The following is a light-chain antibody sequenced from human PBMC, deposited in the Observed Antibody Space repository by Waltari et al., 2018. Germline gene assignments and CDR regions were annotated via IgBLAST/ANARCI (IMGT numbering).Light chain of an antibody. CDR2: EVL. CDR1: YSNVGSYDL. V-gene: IGLV2-23*02. CDR3: CSYASSSPRLI. J-gene: IGLJ2*01. Sequence: QSALTQPASVSGSLGQSISISCSGTYSNVGSYDLVSWYHQRPGEAPKLLIYEVLKRTSGISNRFSGSKAGNAASLTISALQPEDEGTYYCCSYASSSPRLIFGGGTELSVL.